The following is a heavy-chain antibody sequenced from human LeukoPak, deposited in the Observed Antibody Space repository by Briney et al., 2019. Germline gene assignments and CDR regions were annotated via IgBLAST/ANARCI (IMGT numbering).Heavy chain of an antibody. V-gene: IGHV3-23*01. CDR3: ARARPSMWIDY. CDR1: GFTFSSYG. J-gene: IGHJ4*02. CDR2: ISGSGGST. Sequence: GGSLRLSCAASGFTFSSYGLSWVRRAPGKGLEWVSAISGSGGSTYYADSVKGRFTISRDSSKNTLYLQMNSLRPEDTAVYYCARARPSMWIDYWGQGTLVTVSS. D-gene: IGHD5-12*01.